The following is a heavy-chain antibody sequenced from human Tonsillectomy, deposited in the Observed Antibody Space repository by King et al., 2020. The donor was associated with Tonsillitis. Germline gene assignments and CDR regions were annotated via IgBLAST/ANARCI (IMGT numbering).Heavy chain of an antibody. Sequence: VQLVESGGGLVQPGGSLRLSCAASGFTFSNYWMNWVRQGPGRGLVWVSNINSDGGSTAYADSVKGRFTISRDNAKNTLYLQMNSLIAEDTAVYYCARGAYVFDIWGQGTMVTVSS. CDR1: GFTFSNYW. J-gene: IGHJ3*02. CDR2: INSDGGST. CDR3: ARGAYVFDI. V-gene: IGHV3-74*01.